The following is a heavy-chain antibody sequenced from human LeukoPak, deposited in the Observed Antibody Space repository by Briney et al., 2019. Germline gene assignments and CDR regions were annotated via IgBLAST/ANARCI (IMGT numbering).Heavy chain of an antibody. V-gene: IGHV4-38-2*02. CDR3: ARTNYGADFDY. CDR2: IYHRGST. D-gene: IGHD4-17*01. J-gene: IGHJ4*02. CDR1: GYSISSGYY. Sequence: SETLSLTCTVSGYSISSGYYWGWIRQPPGKGLEWIGSIYHRGSTYYNPSLKSRVTISVDTSKNQFSPKLSSVTAADTAVYYCARTNYGADFDYWGQGTLVSVSS.